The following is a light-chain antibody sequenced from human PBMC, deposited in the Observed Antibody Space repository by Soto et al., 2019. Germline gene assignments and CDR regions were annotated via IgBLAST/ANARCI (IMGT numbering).Light chain of an antibody. CDR2: AAS. V-gene: IGKV1-39*01. J-gene: IGKJ5*01. CDR1: QNINNY. CDR3: QQSYDTASIT. Sequence: DIQMTQSPSSLSASVGDTVIITFLASQNINNYLNWYQQKEGQAPALLIYAASNLQSEVPSRFSGSGSGTDFTLTIGSLQPEDFATYYCQQSYDTASITFGQGTRLEIK.